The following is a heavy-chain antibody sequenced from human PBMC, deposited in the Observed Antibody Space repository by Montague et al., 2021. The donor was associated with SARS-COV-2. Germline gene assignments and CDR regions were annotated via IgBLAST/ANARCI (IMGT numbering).Heavy chain of an antibody. CDR1: GGSINSGGYY. V-gene: IGHV4-31*03. D-gene: IGHD1-7*01. J-gene: IGHJ4*02. CDR3: ARLNYWAPFDF. CDR2: VYHTGNT. Sequence: TLSLTCTVSGGSINSGGYYWTWIRQHPVRDLEWIGYVYHTGNTHYSPSLESRLTISVDTSKNQFSLKLTSVTAADTAIYYCARLNYWAPFDFWGQGALVTVSS.